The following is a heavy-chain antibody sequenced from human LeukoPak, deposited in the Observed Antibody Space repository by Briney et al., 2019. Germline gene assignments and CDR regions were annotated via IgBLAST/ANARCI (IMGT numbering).Heavy chain of an antibody. J-gene: IGHJ4*02. CDR3: ARVAYGDYGVFDY. CDR2: INRDGGGI. V-gene: IGHV3-74*01. Sequence: GGSLRLSCAASRFTFSDYWMHWVRQAPGKGLVWVSRINRDGGGITYADSVKGRFTISRDNAKNTVYLQMNSLRVEDTAVYFCARVAYGDYGVFDYWGQGTLVTVSS. D-gene: IGHD4-17*01. CDR1: RFTFSDYW.